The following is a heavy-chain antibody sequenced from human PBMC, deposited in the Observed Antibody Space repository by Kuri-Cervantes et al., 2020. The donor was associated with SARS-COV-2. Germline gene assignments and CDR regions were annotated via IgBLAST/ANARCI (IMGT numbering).Heavy chain of an antibody. CDR2: ISYDGSDR. Sequence: GGSLRLSCAASGFTFSNYGVHWVRRAPGKGLEWVAVISYDGSDRYYADSVKGRFTISRDNSKNTLYLQMNSLRAEDTAVYYCAKVWSGSYSHYYYYAMDVWGQGTTVTVSS. J-gene: IGHJ6*02. D-gene: IGHD3-10*01. CDR1: GFTFSNYG. V-gene: IGHV3-30*18. CDR3: AKVWSGSYSHYYYYAMDV.